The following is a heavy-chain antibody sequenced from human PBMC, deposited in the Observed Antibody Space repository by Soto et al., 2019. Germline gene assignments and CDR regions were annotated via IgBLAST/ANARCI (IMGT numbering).Heavy chain of an antibody. CDR2: ISHTGTT. CDR1: VCPISSPYS. J-gene: IGHJ6*02. V-gene: IGHV4-38-2*02. D-gene: IGHD4-17*01. Sequence: PSETLSLTCLLSVCPISSPYSWGWIRQPPGKGLEWIGSISHTGTTSYSPSLTSRVSISVDTSKNQVSLKLTSVTAADTAVYFCARVTMVIRDSDHFGVEVWGHGTTVSVSS. CDR3: ARVTMVIRDSDHFGVEV.